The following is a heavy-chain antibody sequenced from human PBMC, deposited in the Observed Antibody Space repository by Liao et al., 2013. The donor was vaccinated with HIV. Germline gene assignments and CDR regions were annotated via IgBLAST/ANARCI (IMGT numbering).Heavy chain of an antibody. J-gene: IGHJ1*01. D-gene: IGHD6-13*01. Sequence: QVQLQESGPGLVKPSETLSLTCTVSGGSISSYYWSWIRQPPGKGLEWIGYIYYSGSTNYNPSLKSRITISVDTPKNQFSLKLNSVTAADTAVYYCASERAAAVAEYVQHWGQGTLVTVSS. V-gene: IGHV4-59*08. CDR2: IYYSGST. CDR1: GGSISSYY. CDR3: ASERAAAVAEYVQH.